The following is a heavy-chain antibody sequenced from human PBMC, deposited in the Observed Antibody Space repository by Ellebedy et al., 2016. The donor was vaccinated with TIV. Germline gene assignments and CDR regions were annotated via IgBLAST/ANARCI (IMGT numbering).Heavy chain of an antibody. V-gene: IGHV3-23*01. CDR1: GFTFSTYG. CDR2: ISGSGDST. CDR3: AKGVAPAGMSYYYYGMDV. Sequence: GESLKISCAASGFTFSTYGMSWVRQAPGRGLEWVSTISGSGDSTYYADSVKGRFTISRDNAKNSLYLQMNSLRAEDTGVYYCAKGVAPAGMSYYYYGMDVWGQGTTVTVSS. J-gene: IGHJ6*02. D-gene: IGHD2-15*01.